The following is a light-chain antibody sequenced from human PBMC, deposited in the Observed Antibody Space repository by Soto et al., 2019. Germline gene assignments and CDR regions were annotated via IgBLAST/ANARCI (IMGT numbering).Light chain of an antibody. CDR3: QSYDSSLSVV. Sequence: QSVLTQPPSVSGAPGQRVTISCTGSSSNIGAGYDVQWYQQLPGTACQRLIYGNSKRPSGVPDRFSGSKSGTSASLAITGLQAEDEADYYCQSYDSSLSVVFGGGTKVTVL. CDR2: GNS. J-gene: IGLJ2*01. CDR1: SSNIGAGYD. V-gene: IGLV1-40*01.